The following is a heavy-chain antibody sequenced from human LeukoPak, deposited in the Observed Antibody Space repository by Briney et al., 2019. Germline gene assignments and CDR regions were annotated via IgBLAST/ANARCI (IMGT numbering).Heavy chain of an antibody. CDR3: ARGPYSYDSSGAFDI. D-gene: IGHD3-22*01. CDR2: LYYSGKT. Sequence: SETLSLTCIISDDSISSSTYYWGWIRQPPGKGLEWIGTLYYSGKTYYNPSLKSRVTISVDTPKNQFSLKLSSVTAADTAVYFCARGPYSYDSSGAFDIWGQGTMVTVSS. CDR1: DDSISSSTYY. V-gene: IGHV4-39*07. J-gene: IGHJ3*02.